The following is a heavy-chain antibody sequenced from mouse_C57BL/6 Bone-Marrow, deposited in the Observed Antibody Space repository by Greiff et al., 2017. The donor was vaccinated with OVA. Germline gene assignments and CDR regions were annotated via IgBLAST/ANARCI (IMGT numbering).Heavy chain of an antibody. CDR3: TRGQLRLTGYFDY. CDR1: GYTFTDYE. J-gene: IGHJ2*01. CDR2: IDPETGGT. Sequence: QVQLQQSGAELVRPGASVTLSCKASGYTFTDYEMHWVKQTPVHGLEWIGAIDPETGGTAYNQKFKGKAILTADKSSSTAYMELRSLTSEDSAVYYCTRGQLRLTGYFDYWGQGTTRTVSS. V-gene: IGHV1-15*01. D-gene: IGHD3-2*02.